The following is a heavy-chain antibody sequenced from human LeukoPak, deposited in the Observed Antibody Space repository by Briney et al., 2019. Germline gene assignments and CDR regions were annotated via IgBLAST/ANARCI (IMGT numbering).Heavy chain of an antibody. CDR2: IYYSGST. CDR3: ARCPSSSWPYYYYYMDV. Sequence: SETLSLTCTVSGGSISSSSYYWGWIRQPPGKGLEWIGSIYYSGSTYYNPSLKSRVTISVDKSKNQFSLKLSSVTAADTAVYYCARCPSSSWPYYYYYMDVWGKGTTVTVSS. V-gene: IGHV4-39*07. J-gene: IGHJ6*03. D-gene: IGHD6-13*01. CDR1: GGSISSSSYY.